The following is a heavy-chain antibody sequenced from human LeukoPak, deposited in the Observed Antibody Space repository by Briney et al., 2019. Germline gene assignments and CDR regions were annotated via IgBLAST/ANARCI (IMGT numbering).Heavy chain of an antibody. D-gene: IGHD2-2*01. CDR2: IYYSGST. CDR3: AREASSVSTHDAFDI. CDR1: GGSISSYY. V-gene: IGHV4-59*01. Sequence: SGTLSLTCTVSGGSISSYYWSWIRQPPGKGLEWIGYIYYSGSTNYNPSLKSRVTISVDTSKNQFSLKLSSVTAADTAVYYCAREASSVSTHDAFDIWGQGTMVTVSS. J-gene: IGHJ3*02.